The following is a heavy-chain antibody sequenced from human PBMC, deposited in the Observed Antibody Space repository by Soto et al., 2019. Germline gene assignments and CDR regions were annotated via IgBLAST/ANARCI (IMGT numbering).Heavy chain of an antibody. D-gene: IGHD6-13*01. CDR3: AREIAAAGPDYFDY. J-gene: IGHJ4*02. CDR1: GDSVSSNSAA. Sequence: SQTLSLTCAISGDSVSSNSAALNWIRQSPSRGLEWLGRTYYRSKWYNDYAVSVKSRITINPDTSKNQFSLQLNSVTPEDTAVYYCAREIAAAGPDYFDYWGQGTLVTVSS. V-gene: IGHV6-1*01. CDR2: TYYRSKWYN.